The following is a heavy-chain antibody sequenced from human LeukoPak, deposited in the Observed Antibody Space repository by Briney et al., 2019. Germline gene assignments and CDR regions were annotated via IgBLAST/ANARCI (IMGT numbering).Heavy chain of an antibody. J-gene: IGHJ4*02. CDR2: ISGSGGST. Sequence: GGSLRLSCAASGFTFSSYAMSWVRQAPGKGLEWVSAISGSGGSTYYADSVKGRFTISRDNSKNTLYLQMNSMRAEDTAVYYCAKVGVQWLDYFDYWGQGTLVTVSS. D-gene: IGHD6-19*01. V-gene: IGHV3-23*01. CDR1: GFTFSSYA. CDR3: AKVGVQWLDYFDY.